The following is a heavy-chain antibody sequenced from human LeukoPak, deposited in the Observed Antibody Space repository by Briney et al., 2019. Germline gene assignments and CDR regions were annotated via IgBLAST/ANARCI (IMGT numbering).Heavy chain of an antibody. CDR3: ARDTSQPGLIDS. D-gene: IGHD2-2*01. Sequence: QPGGSLRLSCAASGFTFSLYAMNWVRQAPGKGLEWVSYINDDSSDIHYAGPVRGRFTISRDDARKTLYLQLSSLRVEDTAVYYCARDTSQPGLIDSWGQGTLVTVSS. J-gene: IGHJ4*02. CDR1: GFTFSLYA. CDR2: INDDSSDI. V-gene: IGHV3-48*04.